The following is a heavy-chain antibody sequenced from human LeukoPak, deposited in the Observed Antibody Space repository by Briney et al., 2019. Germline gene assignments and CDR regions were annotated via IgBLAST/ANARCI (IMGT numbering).Heavy chain of an antibody. CDR3: AKGNVRHFDT. V-gene: IGHV3-48*04. Sequence: GGSLRLSCAASGFTFSSYSMNWVRQAPGKGLEWVSYISSSSSTIYYADSVKGRFTISRDNAKNSLYLQMNSLRAEDTAVYYCAKGNVRHFDTWGQGTLVTVSS. CDR2: ISSSSSTI. CDR1: GFTFSSYS. J-gene: IGHJ5*02. D-gene: IGHD6-25*01.